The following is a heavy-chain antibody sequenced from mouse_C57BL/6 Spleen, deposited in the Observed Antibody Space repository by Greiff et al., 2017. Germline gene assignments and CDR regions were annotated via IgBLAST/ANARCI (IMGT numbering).Heavy chain of an antibody. D-gene: IGHD2-1*01. Sequence: VQLQQSGPGLVKPSQSLSLTCSVTGYSITSGYYWNWIRQFPGNKLEWMGYISYDGSNNYNPSLKNRISITRDTSKNQFFLKLNSVTTEDTATYYCASGSTFAYWGQGTLVTVSA. CDR3: ASGSTFAY. CDR2: ISYDGSN. CDR1: GYSITSGYY. J-gene: IGHJ3*01. V-gene: IGHV3-6*01.